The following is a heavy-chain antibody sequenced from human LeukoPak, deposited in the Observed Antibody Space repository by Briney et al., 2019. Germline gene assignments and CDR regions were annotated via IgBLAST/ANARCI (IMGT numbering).Heavy chain of an antibody. Sequence: SVKVSCKASGGTFSSYAISWVRQAPGQGLEWMGRIIPILDIANYAQKFQGRVTITADKSTSTAYMELSSLRSEDTAVYYCARDRGSSGWYIDYAFDIWGQGTMVTVSS. CDR1: GGTFSSYA. V-gene: IGHV1-69*04. CDR2: IIPILDIA. CDR3: ARDRGSSGWYIDYAFDI. J-gene: IGHJ3*02. D-gene: IGHD6-19*01.